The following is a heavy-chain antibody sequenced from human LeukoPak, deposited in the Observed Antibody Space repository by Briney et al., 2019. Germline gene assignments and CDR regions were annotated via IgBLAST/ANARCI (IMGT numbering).Heavy chain of an antibody. CDR3: ARDRGITMIVGYYYYGMDV. V-gene: IGHV1-18*01. Sequence: GASVKVSCKASGYTFTSYGISWVRQAPGQGLEWKGWISAYNGNTNYAQKLQGRVTMTTDTSTSTAYMELRSLRSDDTAVYYCARDRGITMIVGYYYYGMDVWGQGTTVTVSS. CDR1: GYTFTSYG. D-gene: IGHD3-22*01. CDR2: ISAYNGNT. J-gene: IGHJ6*02.